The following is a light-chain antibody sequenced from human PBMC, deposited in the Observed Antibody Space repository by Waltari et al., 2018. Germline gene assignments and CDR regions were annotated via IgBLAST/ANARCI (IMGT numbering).Light chain of an antibody. J-gene: IGKJ1*01. CDR2: GAS. CDR3: QQYDNWLGT. Sequence: EIVITQSPATLSVFPGERATLSCRASQSIRSNLAWYQHTPGQAPRLLIYGASTRATGIPARFSGSGSGTEFTLTISSLQSEDFAVYFCQQYDNWLGTFGQGTKVEIK. V-gene: IGKV3-15*01. CDR1: QSIRSN.